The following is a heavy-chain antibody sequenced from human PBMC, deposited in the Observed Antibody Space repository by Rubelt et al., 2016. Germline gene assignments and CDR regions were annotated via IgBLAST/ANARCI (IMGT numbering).Heavy chain of an antibody. CDR3: AREKGREMALGY. CDR1: GYTFTSYG. J-gene: IGHJ4*02. D-gene: IGHD5-24*01. CDR2: INPNSGGT. Sequence: QVQLVQSGAEVKKPGASVKVSCKASGYTFTSYGISWVRQAPGQGLEWMGWINPNSGGTNYAQKFQGRVTMTRDTSISTAYMELSRLRSDDTAVYYCAREKGREMALGYWGQGTLVTVSS. V-gene: IGHV1-2*02.